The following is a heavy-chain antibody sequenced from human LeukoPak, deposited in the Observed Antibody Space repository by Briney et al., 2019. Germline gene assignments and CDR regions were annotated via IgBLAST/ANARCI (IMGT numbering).Heavy chain of an antibody. D-gene: IGHD2-8*01. Sequence: PSETLSLTCTVSGGSISSYYWSWIRQPPGKGLEWIGYIYSSGSTNYNPSLMSRVTLSVDTSRNQFSLKLSSVTAADTAVYYCARRGGVTFFDYWGQGTLVTVSS. CDR2: IYSSGST. CDR1: GGSISSYY. CDR3: ARRGGVTFFDY. J-gene: IGHJ4*02. V-gene: IGHV4-59*08.